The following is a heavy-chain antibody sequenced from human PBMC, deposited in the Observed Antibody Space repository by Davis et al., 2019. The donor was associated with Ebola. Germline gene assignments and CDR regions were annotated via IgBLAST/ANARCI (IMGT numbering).Heavy chain of an antibody. CDR1: GFTFSSYW. V-gene: IGHV3-7*01. D-gene: IGHD1-26*01. CDR2: IKQDGSEK. J-gene: IGHJ3*02. Sequence: PGGSLRLSCAASGFTFSSYWMSWVRQAPGKGLEWVANIKQDGSEKYYVDSVKGRFTVSRDNAKNSLYLQMNSLRAEDTAVYYCASENSGSYWSDAFDIWGQGTMVTVSS. CDR3: ASENSGSYWSDAFDI.